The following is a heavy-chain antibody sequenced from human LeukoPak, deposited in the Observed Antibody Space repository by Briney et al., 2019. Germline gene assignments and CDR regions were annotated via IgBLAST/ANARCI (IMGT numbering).Heavy chain of an antibody. CDR2: ISGSGSSI. CDR3: ATKVPGTSHFSH. Sequence: PGGSLRLSCAGSGFTFSNYEMNWVRQAPGKGLEWVSYISGSGSSIYYADSVKGRFTISRDNAKNSLYLQMNSLRAEDTAVYYWATKVPGTSHFSHWGQGILVTVSS. V-gene: IGHV3-48*03. CDR1: GFTFSNYE. J-gene: IGHJ4*02. D-gene: IGHD6-19*01.